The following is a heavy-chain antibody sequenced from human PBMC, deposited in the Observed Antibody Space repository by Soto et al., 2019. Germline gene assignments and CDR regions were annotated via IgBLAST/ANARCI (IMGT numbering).Heavy chain of an antibody. CDR2: IWYDGSNK. Sequence: GGSLRLSCAASGFTFSSYGMHWVRQAPGKGLEWVAVIWYDGSNKYYADSVKGRFTISRDNSKNTLYLQMNSLRAGDTAVYYCARDLGEKDDFWSGYIYGMDVWGQGTTVTVSS. V-gene: IGHV3-33*01. J-gene: IGHJ6*02. CDR1: GFTFSSYG. D-gene: IGHD3-3*01. CDR3: ARDLGEKDDFWSGYIYGMDV.